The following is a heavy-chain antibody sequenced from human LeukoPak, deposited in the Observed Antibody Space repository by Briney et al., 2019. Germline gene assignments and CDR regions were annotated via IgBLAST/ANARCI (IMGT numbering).Heavy chain of an antibody. CDR1: GFTFRNYW. CDR2: IIQDGSDR. V-gene: IGHV3-7*03. Sequence: GSLRLPCAASGFTFRNYWMSWVRQAPGTGLEWVANIIQDGSDRNYVTSVRGRFTISRDNAESSLYLQMNSLRAEDTALYYCVRNLAVAGTCFDSCGQGTLVTVSS. J-gene: IGHJ4*02. CDR3: VRNLAVAGTCFDS. D-gene: IGHD6-19*01.